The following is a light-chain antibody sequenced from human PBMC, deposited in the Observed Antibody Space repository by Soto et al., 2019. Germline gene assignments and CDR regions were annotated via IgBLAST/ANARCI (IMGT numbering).Light chain of an antibody. J-gene: IGLJ2*01. CDR1: SPNIGAGYD. CDR3: QSYDSSLSGYVV. V-gene: IGLV1-40*01. Sequence: QPVLTQPPSVSGAPGQRVTISCTGSSPNIGAGYDVHWYQQLPGTAPKLLIYGDTNRPSGVPDRFSGSKSGTSASLAITGLQAEDEADYYCQSYDSSLSGYVVFGGGTKVTVL. CDR2: GDT.